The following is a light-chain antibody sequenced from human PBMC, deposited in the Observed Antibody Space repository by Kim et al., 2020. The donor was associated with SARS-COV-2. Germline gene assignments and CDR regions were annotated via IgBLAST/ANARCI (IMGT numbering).Light chain of an antibody. J-gene: IGLJ3*02. CDR3: VLHFTGGQV. CDR1: TGAVTSGHY. V-gene: IGLV7-43*01. Sequence: PGRAVTFTCASSTGAVTSGHYPNWFQQKPGQAPRPLLSSTNNRHSWTPARFSGSLLGGQAALTLSGVQAEDEADYYCVLHFTGGQVFGGGTQLTVL. CDR2: STN.